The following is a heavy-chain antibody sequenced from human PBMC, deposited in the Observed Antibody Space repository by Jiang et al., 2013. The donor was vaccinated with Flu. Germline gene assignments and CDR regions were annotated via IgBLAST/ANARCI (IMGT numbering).Heavy chain of an antibody. D-gene: IGHD6-13*01. Sequence: TLSLTCTVSGDSISNYYWSWIRQPPGKGLEWIGYIYYSGSTNYNPSLKSRVTISVNTSKNQFSLKLNSVTAADTAVYYCARGWGSSWYYFDYWGQGTLVTVSS. V-gene: IGHV4-59*13. CDR1: GDSISNYY. J-gene: IGHJ4*02. CDR3: ARGWGSSWYYFDY. CDR2: IYYSGST.